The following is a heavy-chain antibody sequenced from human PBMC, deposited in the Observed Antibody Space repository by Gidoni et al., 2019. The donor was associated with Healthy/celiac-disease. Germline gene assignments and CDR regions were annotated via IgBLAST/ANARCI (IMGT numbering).Heavy chain of an antibody. CDR1: RFPFSTSA. CDR3: ARERDGGGTQYYYYGIDV. J-gene: IGHJ6*02. Sequence: EVQLVGPGGGVIQPAGSATPPSPFPRFPFSTSAMSRVRQDTGMGRGWVLAIGGCRGSTYYEEAVKSRFTIAGDNSKNTLYLQMSSVSAADTAVYYCARERDGGGTQYYYYGIDVWGQGTMVTVSS. CDR2: IGGCRGST. V-gene: IGHV3-23*02.